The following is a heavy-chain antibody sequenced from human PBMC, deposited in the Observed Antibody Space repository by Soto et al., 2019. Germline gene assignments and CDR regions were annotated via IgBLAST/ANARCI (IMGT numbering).Heavy chain of an antibody. CDR2: ISYDGINK. D-gene: IGHD6-6*01. CDR1: GFTFSSYG. Sequence: PGGSLRLSCAASGFTFSSYGMHWVRQAPGKGLEWVAVISYDGINKYYADSVKGRFTISRDTSKNTLYLQMDSLRAQDTAVYYCAKMIFSSSSEVVYYLDHWGQRTLVPVPS. CDR3: AKMIFSSSSEVVYYLDH. V-gene: IGHV3-30*18. J-gene: IGHJ4*02.